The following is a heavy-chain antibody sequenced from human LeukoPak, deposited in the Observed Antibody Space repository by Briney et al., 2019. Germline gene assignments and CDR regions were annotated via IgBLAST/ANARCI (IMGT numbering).Heavy chain of an antibody. CDR1: GFTFSSYA. CDR3: ARDFRHGWMQLWLSSGFFAY. D-gene: IGHD5-18*01. V-gene: IGHV3-30-3*01. Sequence: PGGSLRLSCAASGFTFSSYAMHWVRQAPGKGLEWVAVISYDGSNKYYADSVKGRFTISRDNSKNTLYLQMNSLRAEDTAVYYCARDFRHGWMQLWLSSGFFAYWGQGTLVTVSS. CDR2: ISYDGSNK. J-gene: IGHJ4*02.